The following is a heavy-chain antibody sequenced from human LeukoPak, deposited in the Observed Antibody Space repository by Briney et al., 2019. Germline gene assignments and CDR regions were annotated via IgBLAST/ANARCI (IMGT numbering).Heavy chain of an antibody. V-gene: IGHV3-7*01. CDR2: IKKDGSEK. D-gene: IGHD5-18*01. J-gene: IGHJ4*02. CDR3: ARHLSGVTGYTYGRGIDY. Sequence: GGSLRLSCAASGFTFSSYWMSWVRQAPGKGLEWVANIKKDGSEKYYVDSVKGRFTISRDNAKTSLYLQMNSLRAEDTAVYYCARHLSGVTGYTYGRGIDYWCQGTLVTVSS. CDR1: GFTFSSYW.